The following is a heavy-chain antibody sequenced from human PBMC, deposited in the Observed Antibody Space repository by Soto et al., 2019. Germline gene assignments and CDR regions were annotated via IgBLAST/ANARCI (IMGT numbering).Heavy chain of an antibody. CDR1: GGTFSSYA. J-gene: IGHJ3*01. V-gene: IGHV1-69*13. CDR3: AIVFIIIVVVDADLFVF. CDR2: VIPIFGTA. D-gene: IGHD3-22*01. Sequence: ASVKVSCKASGGTFSSYAISWVRQAPGQGLEWMGGVIPIFGTANYAQKFQGRVTITADESTSTAYMELSSLRSEDTAVYYCAIVFIIIVVVDADLFVFRAQGTIVPVSS.